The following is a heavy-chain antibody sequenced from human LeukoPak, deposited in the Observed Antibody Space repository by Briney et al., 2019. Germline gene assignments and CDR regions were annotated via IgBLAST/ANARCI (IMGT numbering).Heavy chain of an antibody. Sequence: SQTLSLTCAVYGGSFSGYYWSWIRQPPGKGLEWIGEINHSGSTNYNPSLKSRGTISVDTSKNQFSLKLSSVTAADTAVYYCAREGVVVPAARGDYYGMDVWGQGTTVTVSS. CDR2: INHSGST. D-gene: IGHD2-2*01. J-gene: IGHJ6*02. CDR1: GGSFSGYY. CDR3: AREGVVVPAARGDYYGMDV. V-gene: IGHV4-34*01.